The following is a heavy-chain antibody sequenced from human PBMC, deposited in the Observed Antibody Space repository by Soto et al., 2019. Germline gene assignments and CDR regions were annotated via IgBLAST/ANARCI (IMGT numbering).Heavy chain of an antibody. CDR1: GFTFSSYG. Sequence: QVQLVESGGGVVQPGRSLRLSCAASGFTFSSYGMHWVRQAPGKGLEWVAVIWYDGSNKYYADSVKGRFTISRDNSKNTLYLQMNSLRAEDTAVYYCARDLDYGGLDYWGQGTLVTVSS. J-gene: IGHJ4*02. CDR2: IWYDGSNK. CDR3: ARDLDYGGLDY. V-gene: IGHV3-33*01. D-gene: IGHD4-17*01.